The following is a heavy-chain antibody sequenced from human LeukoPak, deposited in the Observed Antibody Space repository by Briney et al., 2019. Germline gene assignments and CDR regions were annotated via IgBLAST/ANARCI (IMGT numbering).Heavy chain of an antibody. Sequence: GGSLRLSCAASGFTFSSYEMNWVRQAPGKGLEWVSYISSSGSTIYYADSVKGRFTISRDNAKNSLYLQMNSLRAEDTAVYYCARVAYYYFDYWGQGTLVTVSS. CDR3: ARVAYYYFDY. J-gene: IGHJ4*02. D-gene: IGHD3-16*01. CDR2: ISSSGSTI. CDR1: GFTFSSYE. V-gene: IGHV3-48*03.